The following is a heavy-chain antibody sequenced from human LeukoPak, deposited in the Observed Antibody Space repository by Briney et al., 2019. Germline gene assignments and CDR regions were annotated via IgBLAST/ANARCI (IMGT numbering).Heavy chain of an antibody. D-gene: IGHD1-26*01. CDR2: IKFDGTT. CDR3: ARRRYSGSSQHFDY. CDR1: GFTFSDYG. Sequence: QSGGSLRLSCAASGFTFSDYGMHWVRQAPGKGLEWVTFIKFDGTTYYADSVRGRFTISRDNAKNSLYLQMNSLRAEDTAVYYCARRRYSGSSQHFDYWGQGTLVTVSS. J-gene: IGHJ4*02. V-gene: IGHV3-30*12.